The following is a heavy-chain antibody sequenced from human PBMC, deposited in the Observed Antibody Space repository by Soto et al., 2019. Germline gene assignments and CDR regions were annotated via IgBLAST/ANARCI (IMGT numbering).Heavy chain of an antibody. D-gene: IGHD5-12*01. V-gene: IGHV4-34*01. Sequence: SETLSLTCAVYGGSFSGYYWSWIRQPPGKGLEWIGEINHSGSTNYNPSLKSRVTISVDTSKNQFSLKLSSVTAADTAVYYCGGRKPPRGYSGYDVDYWGQGTLVTVSS. CDR2: INHSGST. CDR3: GGRKPPRGYSGYDVDY. J-gene: IGHJ4*02. CDR1: GGSFSGYY.